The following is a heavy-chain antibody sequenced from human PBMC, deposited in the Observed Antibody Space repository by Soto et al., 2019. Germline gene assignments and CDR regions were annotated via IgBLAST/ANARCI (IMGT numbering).Heavy chain of an antibody. CDR3: AGSTDGDYPYYFDY. CDR2: IWYDGSNK. Sequence: QVQLVESGGGVVQPGRSLRLSCAASGFTFSSYGMHWVRQAPGNGLEWVAVIWYDGSNKYYADSVKGRFTISRDNSKNTLYLQMNSLRAEDTAVYYCAGSTDGDYPYYFDYWGQGTLVTVSS. CDR1: GFTFSSYG. J-gene: IGHJ4*02. V-gene: IGHV3-33*01. D-gene: IGHD5-12*01.